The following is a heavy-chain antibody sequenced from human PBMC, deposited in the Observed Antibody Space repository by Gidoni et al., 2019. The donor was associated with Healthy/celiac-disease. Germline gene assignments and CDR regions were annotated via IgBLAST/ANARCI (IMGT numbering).Heavy chain of an antibody. CDR2: ISSSSSYI. D-gene: IGHD3-22*01. CDR1: GFTFSSYS. V-gene: IGHV3-21*01. J-gene: IGHJ4*02. Sequence: EVQLVESGGGLVMPGGSLRLSCAASGFTFSSYSMNWVRQAPGKGLAWVSSISSSSSYIYYADSVKGRFTISRDNAKNSLYLQMNSLRAEDTAVYYCARDYYDSSGLDYWGQGTLVTVSS. CDR3: ARDYYDSSGLDY.